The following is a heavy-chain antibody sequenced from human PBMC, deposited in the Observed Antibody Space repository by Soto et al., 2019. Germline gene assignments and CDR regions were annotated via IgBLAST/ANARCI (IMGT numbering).Heavy chain of an antibody. CDR3: ARGRDYVWGSYRQNFDY. J-gene: IGHJ4*02. CDR1: GGSFSGYY. CDR2: INHSGST. Sequence: PSETLSLTCAVYGGSFSGYYWSWIRQPPGKGLEWIGEINHSGSTNYNPSLKSRVTISVDTSKNQFSLKLSSVTAADTAVYYCARGRDYVWGSYRQNFDYWGQGTLVTVSS. V-gene: IGHV4-34*01. D-gene: IGHD3-16*02.